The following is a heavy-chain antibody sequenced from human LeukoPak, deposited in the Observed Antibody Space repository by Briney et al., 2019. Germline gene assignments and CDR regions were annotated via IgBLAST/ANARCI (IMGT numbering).Heavy chain of an antibody. D-gene: IGHD4-17*01. V-gene: IGHV3-53*01. CDR1: GFTVSSNY. Sequence: GGSLRLSCAASGFTVSSNYMSWVRQAPGKGLEWVSVIYSGGSTYYADSVKGRFTISRDNSKNTLYHQMNSLRAEDTAVYYCARDTYGDYSDWGQGTLVTVSS. CDR3: ARDTYGDYSD. CDR2: IYSGGST. J-gene: IGHJ4*02.